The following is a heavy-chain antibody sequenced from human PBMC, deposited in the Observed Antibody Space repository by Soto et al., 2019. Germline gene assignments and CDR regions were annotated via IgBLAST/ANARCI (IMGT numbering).Heavy chain of an antibody. Sequence: CAASGFTFSSYAMHWVRQAPGKGLEWVSYISSSGSTIYYADSVKGRFTISRDNAKNSLYLQMNSLRAEDTAVYYCAACIAAAGTRVNYYYGMDVWGQGTTVTVSS. V-gene: IGHV3-48*03. CDR2: ISSSGSTI. CDR3: AACIAAAGTRVNYYYGMDV. J-gene: IGHJ6*02. CDR1: GFTFSSYA. D-gene: IGHD6-13*01.